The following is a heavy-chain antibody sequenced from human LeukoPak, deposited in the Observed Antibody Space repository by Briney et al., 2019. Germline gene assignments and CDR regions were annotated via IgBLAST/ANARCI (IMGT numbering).Heavy chain of an antibody. Sequence: GGSLRLSCAASGFTFSSYGMHWVRQAPGKGLEWVAVIWYDGSNKYYADSVKGRFTISRDNSKNTLYLQMNSLRAEDTAVYYCARDPPSAVPYGMDVWGQGTTVTVSS. J-gene: IGHJ6*02. CDR2: IWYDGSNK. D-gene: IGHD2-2*01. CDR3: ARDPPSAVPYGMDV. V-gene: IGHV3-33*01. CDR1: GFTFSSYG.